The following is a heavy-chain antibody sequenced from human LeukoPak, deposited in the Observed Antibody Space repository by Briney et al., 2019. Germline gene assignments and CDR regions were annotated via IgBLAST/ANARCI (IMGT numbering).Heavy chain of an antibody. V-gene: IGHV3-13*01. CDR1: GFTFSSYD. Sequence: PGGSLRLSCAACGFTFSSYDMHWVRQATGKGLEWVSAIGTAGDTYYPGSVKGRFTISRDNAKNSLYLQMNSLRAEDTAVYYCARDPFWSGYKPWGQGTLVTVSS. D-gene: IGHD3-3*01. J-gene: IGHJ5*02. CDR3: ARDPFWSGYKP. CDR2: IGTAGDT.